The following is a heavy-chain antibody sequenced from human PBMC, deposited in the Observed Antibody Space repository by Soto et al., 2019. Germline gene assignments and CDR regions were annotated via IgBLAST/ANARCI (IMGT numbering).Heavy chain of an antibody. Sequence: DSVKVSCKASGYTFTGYYMHWVRQAPGQGLEWMGWINPNSGGTNYAQKFQGWVTMTRDTSISTAYMELSRLRSDDTAVYYCSRFGCEPPAYYYGMDFWGQGTTVTVFS. J-gene: IGHJ6*02. D-gene: IGHD3-16*01. V-gene: IGHV1-2*04. CDR1: GYTFTGYY. CDR2: INPNSGGT. CDR3: SRFGCEPPAYYYGMDF.